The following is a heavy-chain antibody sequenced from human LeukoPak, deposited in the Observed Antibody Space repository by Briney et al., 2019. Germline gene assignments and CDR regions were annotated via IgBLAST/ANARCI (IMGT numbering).Heavy chain of an antibody. D-gene: IGHD1-26*01. CDR3: AKSGGSYVLTTHDY. CDR2: ISGSGGST. V-gene: IGHV3-23*01. J-gene: IGHJ4*02. CDR1: GFTFSSYA. Sequence: GGSLRLSCAASGFTFSSYAMSWVRQAPGQGLEWVSAISGSGGSTYYADSVKGRFTISRDNSKNTLYLQMNSLRAEDTAVYYCAKSGGSYVLTTHDYWGQGTLVTVSS.